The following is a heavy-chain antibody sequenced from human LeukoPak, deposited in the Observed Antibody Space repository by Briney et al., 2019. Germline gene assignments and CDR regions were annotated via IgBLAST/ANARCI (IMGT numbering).Heavy chain of an antibody. Sequence: SETLSLTCAVYGGSFSGYYWSWIRQPPGKGLEWIGEINHSGSTNYSPSLKSRVTISVNTSKNQFSLKLSSVTAADTAVYYCARYSSSWFYFDYWGQGTLVTVSS. CDR3: ARYSSSWFYFDY. D-gene: IGHD6-13*01. CDR2: INHSGST. CDR1: GGSFSGYY. V-gene: IGHV4-34*01. J-gene: IGHJ4*02.